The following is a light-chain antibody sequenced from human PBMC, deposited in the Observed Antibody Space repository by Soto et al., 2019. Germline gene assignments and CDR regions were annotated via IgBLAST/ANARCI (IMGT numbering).Light chain of an antibody. V-gene: IGKV3-11*01. CDR3: QQRSDWRWT. CDR2: DTS. Sequence: LTQSPATLSVSPGGRTILSCTASQTVNNYLAWYQQKPGQAPRLLIYDTSKRAPGVPARFIGSGSGTAFTLAIDIVEPEDYAIYYCQQRSDWRWTFGQGTNVEIK. J-gene: IGKJ1*01. CDR1: QTVNNY.